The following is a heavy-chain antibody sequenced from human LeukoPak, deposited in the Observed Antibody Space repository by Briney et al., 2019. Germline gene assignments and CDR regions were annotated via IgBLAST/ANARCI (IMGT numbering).Heavy chain of an antibody. D-gene: IGHD2-15*01. CDR1: GYTFISYG. J-gene: IGHJ4*02. CDR2: ISANKGDT. CDR3: ARADIIVVAGATPVGSAFEY. Sequence: VASVKVSCKTSGYTFISYGISWLRRAPGQGIEWMGWISANKGDTEYAQKFQGRLTVTRDTSTSTAYMELKRLKSDDTAVYYCARADIIVVAGATPVGSAFEYWGQGTLITVS. V-gene: IGHV1-18*01.